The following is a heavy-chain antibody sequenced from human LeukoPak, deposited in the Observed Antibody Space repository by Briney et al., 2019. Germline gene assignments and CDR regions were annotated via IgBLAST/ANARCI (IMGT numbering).Heavy chain of an antibody. D-gene: IGHD3-9*01. V-gene: IGHV3-7*01. CDR3: ARFSNYDILTGYFDLDY. CDR2: IKQDGSEK. J-gene: IGHJ4*02. Sequence: GGSLRLSCAASGFTFSSYWMSWVRQAPGKGLEWVANIKQDGSEKYYVDSVKGRFTISRDNAKNSLYLQMNSLRAEDTAAYYCARFSNYDILTGYFDLDYWGQGTLVTVSS. CDR1: GFTFSSYW.